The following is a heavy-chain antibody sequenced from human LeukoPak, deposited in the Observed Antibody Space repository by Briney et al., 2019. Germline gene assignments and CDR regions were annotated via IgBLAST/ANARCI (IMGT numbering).Heavy chain of an antibody. V-gene: IGHV1-2*02. D-gene: IGHD2-8*02. J-gene: IGHJ5*02. CDR1: GYTFTGYY. Sequence: ASVKVSCKASGYTFTGYYMYWVRQAPGQGLEWMGWINPNSGGTNYAQKFQGRVTMTRDTSISTAYMELSRLRSDDTAVYYCARDTVRAGDSYFNWFDPWGQGTLVTVSS. CDR3: ARDTVRAGDSYFNWFDP. CDR2: INPNSGGT.